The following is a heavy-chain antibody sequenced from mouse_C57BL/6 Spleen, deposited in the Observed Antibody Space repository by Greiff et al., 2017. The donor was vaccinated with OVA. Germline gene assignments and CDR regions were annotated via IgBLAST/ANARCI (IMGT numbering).Heavy chain of an antibody. V-gene: IGHV1-81*01. Sequence: QVQLKESGAELARPGASVKLSCKASGYTFTSYGISWVKQRTGQGLEWIGEIYPRSGNTYYNEKFKGKATLTADKSSSTAYMELRSLTSEDSAVYFCSREGSKPWFAYWGQGTLVTVSA. CDR1: GYTFTSYG. J-gene: IGHJ3*01. CDR2: IYPRSGNT. CDR3: SREGSKPWFAY. D-gene: IGHD2-5*01.